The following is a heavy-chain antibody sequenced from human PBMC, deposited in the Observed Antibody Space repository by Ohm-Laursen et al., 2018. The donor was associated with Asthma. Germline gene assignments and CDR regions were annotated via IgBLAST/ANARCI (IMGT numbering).Heavy chain of an antibody. CDR2: IWYDGSNK. D-gene: IGHD3-10*01. CDR3: ARGLWVGELFLEVGF. J-gene: IGHJ4*02. CDR1: GFTFSSYG. V-gene: IGHV3-33*01. Sequence: SLRLSCAASGFTFSSYGMHWVRQAPGKGLEWVAVIWYDGSNKYYAESVKGRFTISRDNSENTLYLEMSSLRAEDTAVYYCARGLWVGELFLEVGFWGQGTLVTVS.